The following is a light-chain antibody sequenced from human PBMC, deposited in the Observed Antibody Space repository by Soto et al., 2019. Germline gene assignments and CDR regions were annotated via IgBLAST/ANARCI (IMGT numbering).Light chain of an antibody. CDR2: GAS. Sequence: EIVMTQSPATLSVSPGERATLSCRASQSVSSNLAWYQHQPGQAPRLLIYGASTRATGIPARFSGSGSGTEFTLTISSLQTEDFAVYYCHQHNNLPPLTFGQEKRHEIK. CDR1: QSVSSN. J-gene: IGKJ5*01. CDR3: HQHNNLPPLT. V-gene: IGKV3-15*01.